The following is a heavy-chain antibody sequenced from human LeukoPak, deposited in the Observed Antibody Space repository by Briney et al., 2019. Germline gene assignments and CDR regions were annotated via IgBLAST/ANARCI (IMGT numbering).Heavy chain of an antibody. V-gene: IGHV1-46*01. D-gene: IGHD2-21*02. J-gene: IGHJ3*02. Sequence: ASVKVSCKASGYTFTSYYMHWVRQAPGQGLEWMGIINPSGGSTSYAQKFQGRVTMTRDTSISTAYMELSRLRSDDTAVYYCARVSEVTVEAFDIWGQGTMVTVSS. CDR3: ARVSEVTVEAFDI. CDR1: GYTFTSYY. CDR2: INPSGGST.